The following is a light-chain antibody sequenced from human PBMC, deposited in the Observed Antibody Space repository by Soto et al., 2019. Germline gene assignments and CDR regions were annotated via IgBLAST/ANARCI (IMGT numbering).Light chain of an antibody. Sequence: ETVLTQSPVTLSLSPGERATLSCRASQSVGSYLAWYQQKPGQAPRLLIYDASSRAPGVPARFSGSGSGTDFTLTISSLEPEDFAVYYCQQRSNWPPITFGQGTRLEIK. CDR2: DAS. CDR3: QQRSNWPPIT. CDR1: QSVGSY. V-gene: IGKV3-11*01. J-gene: IGKJ5*01.